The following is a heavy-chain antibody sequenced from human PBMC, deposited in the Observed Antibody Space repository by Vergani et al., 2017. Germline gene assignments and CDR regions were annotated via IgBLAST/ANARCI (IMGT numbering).Heavy chain of an antibody. V-gene: IGHV4-34*01. CDR1: GGSFTSYH. CDR3: ARVNRETIGHLYYNYDMDV. D-gene: IGHD4-11*01. J-gene: IGHJ6*02. CDR2: SDHTGRP. Sequence: QVQLQQWGGGLLKPSETLSLTCVVNGGSFTSYHWTWIRQSPGEGLEWVGDSDHTGRPDYNPSPKSRLTMSVDKSRNQFSLTLNSVTAIDPAISFCARVNRETIGHLYYNYDMDVWGQGTAVTVS.